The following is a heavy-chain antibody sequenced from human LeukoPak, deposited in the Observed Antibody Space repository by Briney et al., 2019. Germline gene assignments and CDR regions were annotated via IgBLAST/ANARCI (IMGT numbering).Heavy chain of an antibody. CDR3: ARDPDSSSYAPPRY. V-gene: IGHV3-33*08. D-gene: IGHD6-6*01. CDR2: IWYDGSNK. CDR1: GFTFSSYG. Sequence: GGSLRLSCAGSGFTFSSYGMHWVRQAPGKGLEWVAVIWYDGSNKYYADSVKGRFTISRDNSKNTLYLQMNSLRAEDTAVYYCARDPDSSSYAPPRYWGQGTLVTVSS. J-gene: IGHJ4*02.